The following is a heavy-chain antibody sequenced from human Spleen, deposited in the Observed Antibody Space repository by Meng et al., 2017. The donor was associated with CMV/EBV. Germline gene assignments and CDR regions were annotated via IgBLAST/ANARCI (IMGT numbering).Heavy chain of an antibody. CDR1: GDSISRSPYS. D-gene: IGHD2-15*01. CDR2: IFYSGTT. Sequence: SETLSLTCSVSGDSISRSPYSWGWIRQPPGKGLEWIGTIFYSGTTYYNPSLKSRVTISEDTSKNQFSLNLSSLTAADTAVYYCARVREVVVVFTTLAYDIWGQGTMVTVSS. J-gene: IGHJ3*02. V-gene: IGHV4-39*07. CDR3: ARVREVVVVFTTLAYDI.